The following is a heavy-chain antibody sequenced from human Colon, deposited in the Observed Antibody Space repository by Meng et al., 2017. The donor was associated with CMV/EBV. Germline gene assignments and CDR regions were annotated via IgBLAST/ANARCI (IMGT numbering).Heavy chain of an antibody. CDR2: INSDGSST. J-gene: IGHJ4*02. CDR1: GFTFSGNW. CDR3: AVGSGSYSWGYFDY. Sequence: ASGFTFSGNWMHWVRQAPGKGLVWVSRINSDGSSTSYADSVKGRFTISRDNAKNTLYLQMNSLRAEDTAVYYCAVGSGSYSWGYFDYWGQGTLVTVSS. D-gene: IGHD1-26*01. V-gene: IGHV3-74*01.